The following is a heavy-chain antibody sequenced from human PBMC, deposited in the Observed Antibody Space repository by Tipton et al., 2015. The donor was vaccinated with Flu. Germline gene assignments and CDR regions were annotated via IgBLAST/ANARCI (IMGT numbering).Heavy chain of an antibody. D-gene: IGHD4-11*01. CDR1: GFSVRSNH. Sequence: LRLSCEASGFSVRSNHLSWVRQAPGTGLEWIGSIDHSGTTYYNPSLKSRVTISVDTSKNQFSLKLSSVTAADTAVFYCASHSYSRGRAGHWGQGTLVTVSS. J-gene: IGHJ4*02. CDR2: IDHSGTT. V-gene: IGHV4-38-2*01. CDR3: ASHSYSRGRAGH.